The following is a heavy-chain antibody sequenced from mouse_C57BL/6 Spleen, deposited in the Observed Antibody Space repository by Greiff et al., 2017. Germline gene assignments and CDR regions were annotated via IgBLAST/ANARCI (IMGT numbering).Heavy chain of an antibody. D-gene: IGHD1-1*01. J-gene: IGHJ4*01. CDR2: MNPSSGDT. CDR1: GYPFTSYT. CDR3: ARGGSSYDYSMDY. V-gene: IGHV1-4*01. Sequence: SGAELARPGASVKMSCKASGYPFTSYTMHWVKQRPGQGLEWIGYMNPSSGDTKYNQKFKDKATLTADKSSSTAYMQLSSLTAEDSAVDYCARGGSSYDYSMDYWGQGTSVTVSS.